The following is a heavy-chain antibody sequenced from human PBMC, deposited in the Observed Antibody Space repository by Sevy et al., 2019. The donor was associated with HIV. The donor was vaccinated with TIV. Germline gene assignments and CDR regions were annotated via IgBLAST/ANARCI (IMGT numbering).Heavy chain of an antibody. J-gene: IGHJ4*02. D-gene: IGHD3-22*01. V-gene: IGHV3-48*03. Sequence: GGSLRLSCAASGFIFTTYEMNWVRQAPGKGLEWVSYITSSGSTIYYADSVKGRFSISRDNVKNSLYLQMNNLRAEDTAVYYCARARDYYNSVGPYCFDYWGQGTLVTVSS. CDR1: GFIFTTYE. CDR3: ARARDYYNSVGPYCFDY. CDR2: ITSSGSTI.